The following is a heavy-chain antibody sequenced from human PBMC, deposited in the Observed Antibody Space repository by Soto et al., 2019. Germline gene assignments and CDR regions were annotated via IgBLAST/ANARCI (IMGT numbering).Heavy chain of an antibody. D-gene: IGHD3-10*01. CDR3: ARGGGFDSFDY. Sequence: SETLSLTCTVSGASITYGAYSWSWIRQTPGKGLEWIGYINLLETTFYNPSFESRLTLSIDRTKNQFSLNLKSMSAADRAVYFCARGGGFDSFDYWGQGILVTVSS. CDR2: INLLETT. CDR1: GASITYGAYS. J-gene: IGHJ4*02. V-gene: IGHV4-30-2*01.